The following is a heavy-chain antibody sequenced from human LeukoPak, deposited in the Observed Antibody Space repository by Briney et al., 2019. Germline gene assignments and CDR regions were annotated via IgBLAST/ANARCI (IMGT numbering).Heavy chain of an antibody. CDR2: ISSSRTI. Sequence: GGSLRLSCAASGFSFSNYNMNWVRQAPGKGLEWVSDISSSRTIYYANSVKGRFTISRDNARNSLYLQMNSLRAEDTAVHYCANWAGTVDGFNGPFDFWDQGTLVTVSS. V-gene: IGHV3-69-1*02. CDR3: ANWAGTVDGFNGPFDF. D-gene: IGHD3-10*01. J-gene: IGHJ4*02. CDR1: GFSFSNYN.